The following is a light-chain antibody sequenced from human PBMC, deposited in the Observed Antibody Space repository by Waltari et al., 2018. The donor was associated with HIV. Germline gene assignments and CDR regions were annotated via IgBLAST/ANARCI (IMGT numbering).Light chain of an antibody. J-gene: IGLJ3*02. CDR1: SSDVGRYNY. Sequence: SGSPGQSITISCTGASSDVGRYNYVSWYQQYPGKAPKLIVYDVTYRPSGVSNRFSASKSGNTASLTISGLQAEDEADYYCSSYTSTSIWVFGGGTKLTVL. V-gene: IGLV2-14*03. CDR2: DVT. CDR3: SSYTSTSIWV.